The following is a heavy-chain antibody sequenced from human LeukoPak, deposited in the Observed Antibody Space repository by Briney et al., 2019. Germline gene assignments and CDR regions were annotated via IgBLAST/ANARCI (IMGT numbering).Heavy chain of an antibody. CDR3: ARAVVGTSCYGY. CDR1: GGSISSSSYY. V-gene: IGHV4-39*01. J-gene: IGHJ4*02. D-gene: IGHD2-2*01. Sequence: PSETLSLTCTVSGGSISSSSYYWGWIRQPPGKGLEWIGTIYYSGSTYYNPSLKSRVTISVDTSKNQFSLKLSSVTAADTAVYYCARAVVGTSCYGYWGQGTLVTVSS. CDR2: IYYSGST.